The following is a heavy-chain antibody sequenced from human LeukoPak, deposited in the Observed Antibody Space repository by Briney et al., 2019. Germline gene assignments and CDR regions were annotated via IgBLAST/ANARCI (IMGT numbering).Heavy chain of an antibody. D-gene: IGHD6-13*01. CDR1: GYTFTGYY. CDR2: INPNSGGT. CDR3: VRAEQQLVLAVDY. J-gene: IGHJ4*02. V-gene: IGHV1-2*02. Sequence: ASVKVSCKASGYTFTGYYMYWVRQAPGQGLEWMGWINPNSGGTTYAQKFQGRVNMTRDTSISTAYMELSRLRSDDTAVYYCVRAEQQLVLAVDYWGQGTLVTVSS.